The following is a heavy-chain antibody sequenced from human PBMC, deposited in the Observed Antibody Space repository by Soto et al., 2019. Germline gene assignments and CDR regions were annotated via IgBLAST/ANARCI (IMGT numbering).Heavy chain of an antibody. CDR1: GYSFTSYW. J-gene: IGHJ6*02. V-gene: IGHV5-51*01. CDR3: ARLSGPDYYYYGMDV. Sequence: GESLKISCKGSGYSFTSYWIGWVRQMPGKGLEWMGIIYPGDSDTRYSPSFQGQVTISADKSISTAYLQWSSLKASDTAMYYCARLSGPDYYYYGMDVWGQGTTVTVSS. CDR2: IYPGDSDT.